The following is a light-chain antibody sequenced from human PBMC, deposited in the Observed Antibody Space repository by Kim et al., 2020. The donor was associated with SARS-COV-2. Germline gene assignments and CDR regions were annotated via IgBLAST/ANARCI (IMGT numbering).Light chain of an antibody. Sequence: ASIGNRVTITCRASQEISTYLAWYQQKPGKAPKLLIYAASTLQSGLPSRFNGSGSGTDFTLTVSCLQSEDFATYFCQQYNSYPLTFGGGTKVDIK. V-gene: IGKV1-8*01. CDR1: QEISTY. CDR3: QQYNSYPLT. J-gene: IGKJ4*01. CDR2: AAS.